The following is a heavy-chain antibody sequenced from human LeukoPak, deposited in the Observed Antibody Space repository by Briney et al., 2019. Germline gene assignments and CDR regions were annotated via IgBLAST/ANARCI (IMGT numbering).Heavy chain of an antibody. CDR3: AREKSSLDTAMVEAPAGVFDY. Sequence: PSETLSLTCAVYGGSFSGYYWSWIRQPPGKGLEWIGGINHSGSTNYNPSLKSRVTISVDTSKNQFSLKLSSVTAADTAVYYCAREKSSLDTAMVEAPAGVFDYWGQGTLVTVSS. CDR1: GGSFSGYY. CDR2: INHSGST. J-gene: IGHJ4*02. D-gene: IGHD5-18*01. V-gene: IGHV4-34*01.